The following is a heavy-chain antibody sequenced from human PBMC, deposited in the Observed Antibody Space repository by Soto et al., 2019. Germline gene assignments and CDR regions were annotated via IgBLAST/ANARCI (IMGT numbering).Heavy chain of an antibody. D-gene: IGHD5-12*01. CDR1: GFTFSSYA. CDR2: ISGSGGST. Sequence: PGGSLRLSCAASGFTFSSYAMSWVRQAPGKGLEWVSDISGSGGSTYYADSVKGRFTISRDNSKNTLYLQMNSLRAEDTAVYYCAKRETSGEYYYYGMDVWGQGTTVTVSS. J-gene: IGHJ6*02. V-gene: IGHV3-23*01. CDR3: AKRETSGEYYYYGMDV.